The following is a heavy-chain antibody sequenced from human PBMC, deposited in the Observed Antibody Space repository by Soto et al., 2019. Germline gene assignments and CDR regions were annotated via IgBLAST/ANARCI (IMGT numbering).Heavy chain of an antibody. V-gene: IGHV1-69*02. CDR1: GGTFSSYT. CDR3: ARALGSYSAGEMYYFDY. Sequence: SVKVSCKASGGTFSSYTISWVRQAPGQGLEWMGRIIPILGIANYAQKFQGRVTITADKSTSTAYMELSSLRSEDTAVYYCARALGSYSAGEMYYFDYWGQGPLVTVSS. J-gene: IGHJ4*02. D-gene: IGHD3-10*01. CDR2: IIPILGIA.